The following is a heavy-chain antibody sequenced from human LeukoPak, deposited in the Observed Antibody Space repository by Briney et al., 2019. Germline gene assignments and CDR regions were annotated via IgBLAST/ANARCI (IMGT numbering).Heavy chain of an antibody. CDR1: GFTFSSYA. J-gene: IGHJ4*02. Sequence: PGGSLRLSCAASGFTFSSYAMSWVRQAPGKGLEWVSAISDSDGSTFYADSVKGRFTISRDNSKNTLYLQMNSLRAEDTAVYYCARDTTTYGDYLDYWGQGTLVTVSS. CDR3: ARDTTTYGDYLDY. D-gene: IGHD4-17*01. V-gene: IGHV3-23*01. CDR2: ISDSDGST.